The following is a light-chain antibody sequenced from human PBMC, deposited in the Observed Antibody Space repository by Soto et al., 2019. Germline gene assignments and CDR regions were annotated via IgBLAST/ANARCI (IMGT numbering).Light chain of an antibody. CDR1: QSVSNN. Sequence: EKVMTQSPATLSVSPGERAALSCRASQSVSNNLAWYQQRPGQAPRLLIYDASTRATGIPARFTGSGSETEFTLTISSLQSEDFAVYFCQQYNMWPATFGQGTRLETK. V-gene: IGKV3-15*01. J-gene: IGKJ5*01. CDR3: QQYNMWPAT. CDR2: DAS.